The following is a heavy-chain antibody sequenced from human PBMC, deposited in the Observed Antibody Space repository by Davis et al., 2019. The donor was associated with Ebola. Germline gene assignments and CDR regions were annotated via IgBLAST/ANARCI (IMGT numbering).Heavy chain of an antibody. J-gene: IGHJ6*02. V-gene: IGHV3-23*01. D-gene: IGHD2-2*01. Sequence: GESLKISCAASGFTFSSYAMSWVRQAPGKGLEWVSAISGSGGSTYYADSVKGRFTISRDNAKNSLYLQMNSLRAEDTAVYYCARGSTSCYPNCYYYYGMDVWGQGTTVTVSS. CDR2: ISGSGGST. CDR3: ARGSTSCYPNCYYYYGMDV. CDR1: GFTFSSYA.